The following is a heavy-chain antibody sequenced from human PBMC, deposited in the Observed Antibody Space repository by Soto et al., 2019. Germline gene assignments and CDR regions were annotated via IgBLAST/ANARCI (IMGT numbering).Heavy chain of an antibody. CDR3: ARDQGYDGPFDY. CDR2: IYHSGST. D-gene: IGHD5-12*01. CDR1: GGSISSGGYS. V-gene: IGHV4-30-2*01. Sequence: SETLSLTCAVSGGSISSGGYSWSRIRQPPGKGLEWIGYIYHSGSTYYNPSLKSRVTISVDRSKNQFSLKLSSVTAADTAVYYCARDQGYDGPFDYWGQGTLVTVSS. J-gene: IGHJ4*02.